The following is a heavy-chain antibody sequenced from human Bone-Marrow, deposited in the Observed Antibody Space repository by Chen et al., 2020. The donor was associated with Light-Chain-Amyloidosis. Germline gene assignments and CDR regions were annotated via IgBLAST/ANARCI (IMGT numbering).Heavy chain of an antibody. D-gene: IGHD5-12*01. J-gene: IGHJ4*02. CDR3: ARRRDGYNFDY. V-gene: IGHV5-51*01. CDR1: GYPFPNYW. CDR2: IYPDDSDA. Sequence: EVQLEQSGPEGKKPGEPLKISCKGSGYPFPNYWIGWVRQMPGKGLEWMGVIYPDDSDARYSPSFEGQVTISADKSITTAYLQWRSLKASDTAMYYCARRRDGYNFDYWGQGTLVTVSS.